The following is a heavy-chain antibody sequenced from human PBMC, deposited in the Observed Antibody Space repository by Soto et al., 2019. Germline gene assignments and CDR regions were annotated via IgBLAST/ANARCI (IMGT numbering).Heavy chain of an antibody. Sequence: SVKVSCKASGFTFTSCAVQWVRQARGQRLEWIGWIVVGSGNTNYAQKFQERVTITRDMSTSTAYMELSSLRSEDTAVYYCAADTRGYRWEGYWGQGTLVTVSS. V-gene: IGHV1-58*01. D-gene: IGHD5-18*01. CDR2: IVVGSGNT. CDR3: AADTRGYRWEGY. CDR1: GFTFTSCA. J-gene: IGHJ4*02.